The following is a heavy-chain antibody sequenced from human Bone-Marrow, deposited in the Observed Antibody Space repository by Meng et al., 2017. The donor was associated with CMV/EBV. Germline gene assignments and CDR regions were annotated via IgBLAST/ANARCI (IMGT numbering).Heavy chain of an antibody. D-gene: IGHD3-9*01. CDR3: ATSQYGIFDY. CDR2: IERTTNGGAT. Sequence: CAGWEFPFNSGGMDWVRQAPGKGLEWVGCIERTTNGGATDYAAPIKGRFTISRDDSKNTLFLQMNSLKLEDTALYYCATSQYGIFDYWGRGTLVTVSS. V-gene: IGHV3-15*04. J-gene: IGHJ4*02. CDR1: EFPFNSGG.